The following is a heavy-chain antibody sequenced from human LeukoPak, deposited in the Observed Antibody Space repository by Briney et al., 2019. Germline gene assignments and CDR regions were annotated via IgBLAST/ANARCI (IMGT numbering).Heavy chain of an antibody. CDR1: GGPISSYNW. Sequence: SETLSLTCAVSGGPISSYNWWNWVRQPPGKGLEWIGAIYHSGSTSYNPSLKSRVTISVDNSKNHFSLKANSVTAADTAVYYCAREYHYGSGLIDYWGQGTLVTVSS. D-gene: IGHD3-10*01. V-gene: IGHV4-4*02. CDR3: AREYHYGSGLIDY. CDR2: IYHSGST. J-gene: IGHJ4*02.